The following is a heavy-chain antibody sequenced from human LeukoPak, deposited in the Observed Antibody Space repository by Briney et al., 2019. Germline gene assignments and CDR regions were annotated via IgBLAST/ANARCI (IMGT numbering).Heavy chain of an antibody. CDR2: INHSGST. CDR1: GGSFCGYY. V-gene: IGHV4-34*01. Sequence: SETLSLTCAVYGGSFCGYYWSWVRQPPGKGLEWIGEINHSGSTNYNPSLKSRVTMSVDTSKNQFSLKLSSVTAADTAVYYCARQVAAAATAWFDPWGQGTLVTVSS. J-gene: IGHJ5*02. D-gene: IGHD6-13*01. CDR3: ARQVAAAATAWFDP.